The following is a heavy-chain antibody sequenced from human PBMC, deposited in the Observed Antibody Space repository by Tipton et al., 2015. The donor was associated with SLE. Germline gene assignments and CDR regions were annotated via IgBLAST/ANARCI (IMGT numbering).Heavy chain of an antibody. CDR1: GFTFRTYS. V-gene: IGHV3-21*01. D-gene: IGHD6-13*01. Sequence: SLRLSCAASGFTFRTYSMNWVRQAPGKGLEWVSSISGTGAHIYYADSVKDRFTISRSNSKNSLFLQMNNLSAEDTAVYYCAREQQLADWYFDLWGRGTLVSVSS. J-gene: IGHJ2*01. CDR2: ISGTGAHI. CDR3: AREQQLADWYFDL.